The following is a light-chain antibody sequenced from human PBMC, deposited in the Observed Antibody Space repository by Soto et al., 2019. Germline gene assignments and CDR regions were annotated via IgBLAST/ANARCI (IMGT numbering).Light chain of an antibody. Sequence: EVVLTQSPATLSLSPGERATLSCRARQNVRKFLDWYQQNPGQAPRLLIYGASNRATGIPARFSGSGSGTDFTLTISSLEPEDFAVYYCQQHSHWPPWTFGQGTRVEIQ. CDR3: QQHSHWPPWT. V-gene: IGKV3-11*01. CDR1: QNVRKF. CDR2: GAS. J-gene: IGKJ1*01.